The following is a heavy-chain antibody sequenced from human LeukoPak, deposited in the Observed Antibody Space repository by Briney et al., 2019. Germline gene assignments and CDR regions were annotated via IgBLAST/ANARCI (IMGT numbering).Heavy chain of an antibody. Sequence: KPSETLSLTCTVSAGSISRYYWNWIRPFPGKGLEWIGYIYRSGTTNYNPSLKSRLTISVDTSKNQFSLKLSSVTAADTAVYYCAREDPQTTVPEGMDVWGQGTTVTVSS. V-gene: IGHV4-59*13. CDR2: IYRSGTT. CDR1: AGSISRYY. J-gene: IGHJ6*02. D-gene: IGHD4-17*01. CDR3: AREDPQTTVPEGMDV.